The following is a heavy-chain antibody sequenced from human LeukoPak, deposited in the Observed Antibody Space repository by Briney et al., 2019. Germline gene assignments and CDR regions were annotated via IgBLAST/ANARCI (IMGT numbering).Heavy chain of an antibody. V-gene: IGHV3-11*01. D-gene: IGHD4-17*01. J-gene: IGHJ4*02. Sequence: GGSLRLSCAASGFTFSDYYMSWIRQAPGKGLEWVSYISSSGSTIYYADSVKGRFTISRDNAKNSLYLQMNSLRAEDMALYYCAKGRGLSYDYGVDYWGQGTLVTVSS. CDR1: GFTFSDYY. CDR2: ISSSGSTI. CDR3: AKGRGLSYDYGVDY.